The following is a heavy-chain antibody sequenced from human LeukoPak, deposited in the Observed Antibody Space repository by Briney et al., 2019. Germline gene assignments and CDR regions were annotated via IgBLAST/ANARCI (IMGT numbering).Heavy chain of an antibody. CDR1: GFTFSSFW. CDR2: INSDGSST. J-gene: IGHJ6*03. CDR3: AKDRLTTIGYYYYYMDV. V-gene: IGHV3-74*01. D-gene: IGHD4-11*01. Sequence: GGSLRLSCAASGFTFSSFWMHWVRQAPGKGLVWVSRINSDGSSTSYADSVKGRFTISRDNAKNTLYLQMNSLRAEDTAVYYCAKDRLTTIGYYYYYMDVWGKGTTVTVSS.